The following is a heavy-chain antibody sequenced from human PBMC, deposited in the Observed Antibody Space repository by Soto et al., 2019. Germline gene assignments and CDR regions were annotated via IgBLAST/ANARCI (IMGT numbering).Heavy chain of an antibody. CDR2: ISWNSGSI. D-gene: IGHD2-2*01. CDR1: GFTFDDYA. CDR3: ARVPAAIRGRCPYYYYYGMDV. V-gene: IGHV3-9*01. J-gene: IGHJ6*02. Sequence: GGSLRLSCAASGFTFDDYAMHWVRQAPGKGLEWVSGISWNSGSIGYADSVKGRFTISRDNAKNSLYLQMNSLRAEDTALYYCARVPAAIRGRCPYYYYYGMDVWGQGTTVTVSS.